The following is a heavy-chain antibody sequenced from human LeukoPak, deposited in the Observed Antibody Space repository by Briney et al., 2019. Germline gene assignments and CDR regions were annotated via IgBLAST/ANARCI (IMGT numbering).Heavy chain of an antibody. V-gene: IGHV4-39*01. CDR1: GGFIRDSGYY. CDR2: VFYSGRT. Sequence: SETLSLTCTVSGGFIRDSGYYWGWIRQPPGKGLEWIGTVFYSGRTYYNSSLQSRVTISVDTSKNQFSLRLSSVTPADTAIYYCAKSSYSIFDYWGQGTLVTVSS. D-gene: IGHD5-18*01. CDR3: AKSSYSIFDY. J-gene: IGHJ4*02.